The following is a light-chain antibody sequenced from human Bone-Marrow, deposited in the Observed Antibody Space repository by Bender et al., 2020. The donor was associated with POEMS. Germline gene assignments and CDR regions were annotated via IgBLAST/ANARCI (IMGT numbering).Light chain of an antibody. CDR1: SGSVSTTYC. V-gene: IGLV8-61*01. CDR2: NTN. CDR3: ALFMGSGNWL. J-gene: IGLJ3*02. Sequence: QTVVTQEPSFSVSPGGTVTLTCGLTSGSVSTTYCPSWYQQTTGQAPRTLIYNTNTRSSGVPDRFSGSILGNKAALTITGAQADDESDYFCALFMGSGNWLFGGGTKLTVL.